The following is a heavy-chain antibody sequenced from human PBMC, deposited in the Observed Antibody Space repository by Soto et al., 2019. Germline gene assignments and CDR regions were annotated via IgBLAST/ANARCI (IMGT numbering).Heavy chain of an antibody. J-gene: IGHJ6*02. Sequence: GASVKVSCKASGYTFTGYYMHWVRQAPGQGLEWVGWINPNSGGTNYAQKFQGRVTMTRDTSISTAYMERSRLRSDDTAVYYCARVPTRLHGMDVWGQGTTVTVSS. CDR3: ARVPTRLHGMDV. CDR1: GYTFTGYY. CDR2: INPNSGGT. V-gene: IGHV1-2*02. D-gene: IGHD6-6*01.